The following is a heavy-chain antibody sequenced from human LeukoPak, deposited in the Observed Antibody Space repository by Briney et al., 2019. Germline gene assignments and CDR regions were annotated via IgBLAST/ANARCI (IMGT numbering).Heavy chain of an antibody. V-gene: IGHV3-23*01. CDR2: ISGSGGST. Sequence: GGSLRLSCAASGFTFSSYAMSWVRQAPGKGLEWVSAISGSGGSTYYADSVKGRFTISRDNSKNTLYLQMNSLRAEDTAVYYCARDSQQLGYYFDYWGQGTLVTVSS. CDR3: ARDSQQLGYYFDY. D-gene: IGHD6-13*01. J-gene: IGHJ4*02. CDR1: GFTFSSYA.